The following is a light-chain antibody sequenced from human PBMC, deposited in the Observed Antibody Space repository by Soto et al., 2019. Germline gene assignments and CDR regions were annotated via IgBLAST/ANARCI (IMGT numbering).Light chain of an antibody. CDR3: CSYAGSSTEV. J-gene: IGLJ2*01. CDR1: SRDVGNYNL. CDR2: EVS. V-gene: IGLV2-23*02. Sequence: QSVLTQPASVSGSPGQSITISCTGTSRDVGNYNLVSWYQQHPGKAPKLMIYEVSNRPSGVSNRFSGSKSGNTASLTISGLQAEDEADYYCCSYAGSSTEVFGGGTKLTVL.